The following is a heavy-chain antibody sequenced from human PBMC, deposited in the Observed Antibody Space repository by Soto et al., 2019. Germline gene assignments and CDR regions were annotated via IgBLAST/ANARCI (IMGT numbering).Heavy chain of an antibody. CDR1: GFTFSSYG. D-gene: IGHD3-9*01. J-gene: IGHJ6*02. Sequence: QVQLVESGGGVVQPGRSLRLSCAASGFTFSSYGMHWVRQAPGKGLEWVAVIWYAGSNKYYADSVKGRFTISRDNSKNTLYLQMNSLRAEDTAVYYCARQHRDILTGLRWNGMDVWGQGTTVTVSS. CDR3: ARQHRDILTGLRWNGMDV. V-gene: IGHV3-33*01. CDR2: IWYAGSNK.